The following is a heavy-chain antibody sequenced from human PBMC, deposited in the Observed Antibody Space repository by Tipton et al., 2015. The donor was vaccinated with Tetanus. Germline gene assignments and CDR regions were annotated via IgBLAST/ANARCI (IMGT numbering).Heavy chain of an antibody. CDR3: AKDQGGGRVARLNWFDP. Sequence: TLSLTCTVSGGSISGSPYFWNWIRQQPGKGPEWIGYIYYSGSTYYNPSLKSRVTISVDTSKNQFSLKMNSVTAADTAMYYCAKDQGGGRVARLNWFDPWGPGTLVTVSS. V-gene: IGHV4-31*03. CDR1: GGSISGSPYF. D-gene: IGHD3-16*01. CDR2: IYYSGST. J-gene: IGHJ5*02.